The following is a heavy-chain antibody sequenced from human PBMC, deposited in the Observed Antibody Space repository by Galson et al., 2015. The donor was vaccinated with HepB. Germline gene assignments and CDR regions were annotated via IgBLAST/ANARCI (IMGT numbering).Heavy chain of an antibody. D-gene: IGHD3-22*01. Sequence: SLRLSCAASGFTFSNYKMNWVRQAPGKGLEWVSSITSSSSYIYYADSVKGRFTISRDNAKSLLYLQMNSLRAEDTAMYYCARIFFDTSGYYDYWGQGTLVTVSP. CDR1: GFTFSNYK. CDR3: ARIFFDTSGYYDY. CDR2: ITSSSSYI. J-gene: IGHJ4*02. V-gene: IGHV3-21*01.